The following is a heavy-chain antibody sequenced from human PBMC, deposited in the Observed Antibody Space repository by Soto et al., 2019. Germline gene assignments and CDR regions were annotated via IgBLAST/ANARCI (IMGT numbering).Heavy chain of an antibody. Sequence: PGGSLSLSCDASGFTFSYYAMHWVRQAPGKGLEWVAAIPSDGSAQHYADSVKGRFSTSRDNSKNTLSLQMNSLSPEDAAFYYWARAVAGQVRSAWIWLDYWGQGTLVTVSS. CDR3: ARAVAGQVRSAWIWLDY. CDR1: GFTFSYYA. J-gene: IGHJ4*02. D-gene: IGHD1-1*01. CDR2: IPSDGSAQ. V-gene: IGHV3-30-3*01.